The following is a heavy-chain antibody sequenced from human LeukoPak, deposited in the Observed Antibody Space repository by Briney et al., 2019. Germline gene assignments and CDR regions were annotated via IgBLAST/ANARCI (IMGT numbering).Heavy chain of an antibody. J-gene: IGHJ4*02. CDR3: ARMVRGVIILDY. CDR1: GGSISSGDYY. Sequence: SETLSLTCTVSGGSISSGDYYWSWIRQSPGKGLEWIGYIYYSGSTYYNPSLKSRVTISVDTSKNQFSLKLSSVTAADTAVYYCARMVRGVIILDYWGQGTLVTVSS. V-gene: IGHV4-30-4*08. D-gene: IGHD3-10*01. CDR2: IYYSGST.